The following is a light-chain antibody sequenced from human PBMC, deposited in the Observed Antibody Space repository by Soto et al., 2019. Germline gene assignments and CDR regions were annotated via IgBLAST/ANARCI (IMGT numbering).Light chain of an antibody. CDR3: MQGTHWPPYT. CDR2: KVS. CDR1: PSLTYSDGNTY. V-gene: IGKV2-30*01. Sequence: DVAMTQSPLSLPVTLGQPASISCRSSPSLTYSDGNTYLNWFHLRPGQSPRRLIYKVSNRDSGVPDRFSGSESGTDFTLKISRVEAEDVGVYYCMQGTHWPPYTVGQGTKLEI. J-gene: IGKJ2*01.